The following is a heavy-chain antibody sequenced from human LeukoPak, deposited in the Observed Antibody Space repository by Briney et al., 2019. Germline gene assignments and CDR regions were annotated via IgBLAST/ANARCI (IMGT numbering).Heavy chain of an antibody. Sequence: KPSETLSLTCNVSGSSITAFYWSWIRQSPGKGLEWIGSFQYGGNSKYSPSLKSRVAMSVDTSKRQLSLRLTSVTAADTAVYYCSQVGEFWSGPPHYYMDVWGTGTTVTVSS. D-gene: IGHD3-3*01. CDR3: SQVGEFWSGPPHYYMDV. CDR2: FQYGGNS. CDR1: GSSITAFY. V-gene: IGHV4-59*01. J-gene: IGHJ6*03.